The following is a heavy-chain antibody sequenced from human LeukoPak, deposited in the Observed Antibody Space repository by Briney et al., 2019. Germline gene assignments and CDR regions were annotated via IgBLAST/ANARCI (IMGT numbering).Heavy chain of an antibody. J-gene: IGHJ4*02. CDR3: ARADYGDHVGFFDY. CDR1: GFTFSSYA. Sequence: GGSLRLSCAASGFTFSSYAMHWVRQAPGKGLEYVSAISSNGGSTYYANSVKGRFTISRDNSKNTLYLQMGSLRAEDTAVYYCARADYGDHVGFFDYWGQGTLVTVSS. CDR2: ISSNGGST. V-gene: IGHV3-64*01. D-gene: IGHD4-17*01.